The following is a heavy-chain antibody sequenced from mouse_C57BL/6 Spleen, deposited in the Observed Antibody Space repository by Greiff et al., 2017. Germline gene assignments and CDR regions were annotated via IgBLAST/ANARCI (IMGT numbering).Heavy chain of an antibody. D-gene: IGHD2-4*01. CDR2: IHPNSGST. CDR3: ARDDYDGYFDY. CDR1: GYTFTSYW. V-gene: IGHV1-64*01. Sequence: QVQLQQPGAELVKPGASVKLSCKASGYTFTSYWMHWVKQRPGQGLEWIGMIHPNSGSTNYNEKFNSKATLTVNKSTSTAYMQLSSLTSEDSAVYYCARDDYDGYFDYCGQGTTLTVSS. J-gene: IGHJ2*01.